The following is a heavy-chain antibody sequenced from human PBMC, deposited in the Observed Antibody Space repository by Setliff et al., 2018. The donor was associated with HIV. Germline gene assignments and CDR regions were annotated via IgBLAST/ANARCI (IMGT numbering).Heavy chain of an antibody. CDR1: GGSISSSSYY. Sequence: PSETLSLTCTVSGGSISSSSYYWSWIRQPPGKGLEWIGYIYYSGSTNYNPSLKSRVTISIDPSKDHFSLKLRSVTAADTAVYYCARLSPLDWPFDYWGQGTLVTVSS. V-gene: IGHV4-61*03. J-gene: IGHJ4*02. D-gene: IGHD3-9*01. CDR2: IYYSGST. CDR3: ARLSPLDWPFDY.